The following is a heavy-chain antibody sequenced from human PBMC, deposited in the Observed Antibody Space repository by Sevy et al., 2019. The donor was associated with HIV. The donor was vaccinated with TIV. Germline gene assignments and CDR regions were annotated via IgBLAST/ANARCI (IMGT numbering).Heavy chain of an antibody. Sequence: GESLKISCTCSGFTRSTDWMHWVRQIPGKGLDWVSHINNNGSVTHYADSVKGRFTISRDNVKNTLYLQMKNLRAEDTAVYYCARGIGSSGGYWGQGTLVPVSS. D-gene: IGHD6-6*01. CDR3: ARGIGSSGGY. V-gene: IGHV3-74*01. CDR1: GFTRSTDW. CDR2: INNNGSVT. J-gene: IGHJ4*02.